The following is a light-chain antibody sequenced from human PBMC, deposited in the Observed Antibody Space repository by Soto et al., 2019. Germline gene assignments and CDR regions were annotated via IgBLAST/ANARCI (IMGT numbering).Light chain of an antibody. CDR1: SSDVGAYDY. CDR3: PLYTAPGPRV. V-gene: IGLV2-14*03. CDR2: EVS. J-gene: IGLJ1*01. Sequence: QSALTQPASVSGSPGQSIAISCTGTSSDVGAYDYVSWYQQHPDKAPKLMIYEVSNRPSGVSDRFSGSKSVNTATLTISGPEVEDKAIYVVPLYTAPGPRVFGTGPKLPAL.